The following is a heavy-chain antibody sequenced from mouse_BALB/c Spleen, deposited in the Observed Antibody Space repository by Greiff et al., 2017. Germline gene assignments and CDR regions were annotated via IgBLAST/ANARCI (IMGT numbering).Heavy chain of an antibody. CDR3: AKYGNYYAAMDY. D-gene: IGHD2-10*02. V-gene: IGHV3-6*02. CDR2: ISYDGSN. Sequence: VQLQQSGPGLVKPSQSLSLTCSVTGYSITSGYYWNWIRQFPGNKLEWMGYISYDGSNNYNPSLKNRISITRDTSKNQFFLKLNSVTTEDTATYYCAKYGNYYAAMDYWGQGTSVTVSS. CDR1: GYSITSGYY. J-gene: IGHJ4*01.